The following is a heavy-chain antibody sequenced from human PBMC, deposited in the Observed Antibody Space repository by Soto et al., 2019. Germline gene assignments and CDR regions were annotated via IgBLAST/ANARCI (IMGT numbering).Heavy chain of an antibody. CDR1: GGSISSGGYY. Sequence: QVQLQESGPGLVKPSQTLSLTCTVSGGSISSGGYYWSWIRQHPGKGLEWIGYIYYSGSTYYNPSLKSRVTISVHTSKNQFSLKLRSVTAADTAVYYCAREGGIVGATAADYWGQGTLVTVSS. J-gene: IGHJ4*02. CDR3: AREGGIVGATAADY. V-gene: IGHV4-31*03. CDR2: IYYSGST. D-gene: IGHD1-26*01.